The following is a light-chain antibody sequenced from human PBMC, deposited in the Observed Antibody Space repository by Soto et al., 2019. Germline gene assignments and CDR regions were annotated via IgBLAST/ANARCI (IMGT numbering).Light chain of an antibody. Sequence: DIQMTQSPSTLSASEGDRVTITCRPSRSIITGLAWYQQKPGKAPKLLFYDPSTLESGVPSRFSGSGSGTEFIFTISSLQPEDFATYYCQESYSSPFTIGPGTRVDVK. CDR3: QESYSSPFT. CDR2: DPS. V-gene: IGKV1-5*01. J-gene: IGKJ3*01. CDR1: RSIITG.